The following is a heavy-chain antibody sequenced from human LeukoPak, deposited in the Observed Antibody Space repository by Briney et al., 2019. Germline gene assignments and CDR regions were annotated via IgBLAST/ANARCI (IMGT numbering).Heavy chain of an antibody. V-gene: IGHV4-59*01. CDR2: IYYSGST. CDR1: GGSISSYY. J-gene: IGHJ4*02. D-gene: IGHD3-3*01. Sequence: SETLSLTCTVSGGSISSYYWSWIRQPPGKGLEWNGYIYYSGSTNYNPSLKSRVTISVDTSKNQFSLKLSSVTAADTAVYYCARERYYDFWSGPFDWGQGTLVTVSS. CDR3: ARERYYDFWSGPFD.